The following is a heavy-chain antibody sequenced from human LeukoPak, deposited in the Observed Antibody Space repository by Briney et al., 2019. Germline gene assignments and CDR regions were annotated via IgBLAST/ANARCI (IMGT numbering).Heavy chain of an antibody. CDR2: IYYSGST. CDR3: AGEGRWYYYDGTVPFDY. Sequence: SETLSLTCTVSGGSISSGGYYWSWIRQHPGKGLEWIGYIYYSGSTYYNPSLKSRVTISVDTSKNQFSLKLSSVTAADTAVYYCAGEGRWYYYDGTVPFDYWGQGTLVTVSS. J-gene: IGHJ4*02. V-gene: IGHV4-31*03. D-gene: IGHD3-22*01. CDR1: GGSISSGGYY.